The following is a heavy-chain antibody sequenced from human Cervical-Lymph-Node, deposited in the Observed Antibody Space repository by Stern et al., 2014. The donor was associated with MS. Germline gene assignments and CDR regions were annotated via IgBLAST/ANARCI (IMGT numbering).Heavy chain of an antibody. Sequence: VQLEESGAEVKQPGASVKVSCETSGFRFTDYYIHWVRQAPGQGLEWMGCINPKNGDTHSAQKFQGRFTMTRDTSISTGYMELNSLKSDDTAMYYCGRGIKTFDPWGQGTLVTVSS. CDR3: GRGIKTFDP. V-gene: IGHV1-2*02. CDR1: GFRFTDYY. D-gene: IGHD5-24*01. CDR2: INPKNGDT. J-gene: IGHJ5*02.